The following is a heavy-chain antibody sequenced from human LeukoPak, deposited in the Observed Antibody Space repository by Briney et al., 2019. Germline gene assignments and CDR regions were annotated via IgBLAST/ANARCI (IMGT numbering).Heavy chain of an antibody. CDR2: ISSSSSYI. V-gene: IGHV3-21*06. Sequence: GGSLRLSCAASGFTVSRNYMSWVRQAPGKGLEWVSYISSSSSYIYYADSVKGRFTISRDNAKNSLYLQMNSLRAEDTAVYYCARDNVEDYWGQGTLVTVSS. J-gene: IGHJ4*02. CDR1: GFTVSRNY. D-gene: IGHD3-16*01. CDR3: ARDNVEDY.